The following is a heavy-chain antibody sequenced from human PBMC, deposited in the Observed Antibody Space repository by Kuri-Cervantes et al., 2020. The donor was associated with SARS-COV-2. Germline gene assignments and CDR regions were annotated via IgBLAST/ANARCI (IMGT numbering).Heavy chain of an antibody. CDR2: IIPIFGTA. CDR3: ARPDIVVVPAAQGDYYYYYGMDV. J-gene: IGHJ6*02. Sequence: SVKVSCKASGGTFSSYAISWVRQAPGQGLEWMGGIIPIFGTANYAQKFQGRVTITADESTSTAYMELSSLRSEDAAVYYCARPDIVVVPAAQGDYYYYYGMDVWSQGTTVTVSS. V-gene: IGHV1-69*13. CDR1: GGTFSSYA. D-gene: IGHD2-2*01.